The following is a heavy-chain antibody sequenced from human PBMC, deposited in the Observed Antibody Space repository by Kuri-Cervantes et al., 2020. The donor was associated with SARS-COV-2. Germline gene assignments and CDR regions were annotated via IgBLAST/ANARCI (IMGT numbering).Heavy chain of an antibody. D-gene: IGHD3-3*01. V-gene: IGHV4-59*12. J-gene: IGHJ4*02. CDR1: DGSISPYY. Sequence: GSLRLSCTVSDGSISPYYWGWIRQLPGKGLQWIGFVYYSGTTNYSPSLGSRVTMSVDTSKNKFSLNVSSVTAADTAVYYCARGRSGRNYDFWSGYNTPFDYWGQGTLVTVSS. CDR2: VYYSGTT. CDR3: ARGRSGRNYDFWSGYNTPFDY.